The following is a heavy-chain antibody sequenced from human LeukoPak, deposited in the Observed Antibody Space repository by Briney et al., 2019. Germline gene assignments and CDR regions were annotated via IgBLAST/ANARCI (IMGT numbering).Heavy chain of an antibody. D-gene: IGHD1-26*01. CDR2: IYTSGST. CDR1: GGSISSYY. V-gene: IGHV4-4*07. CDR3: ARDSGSYLGSRYYYYMDV. Sequence: PSETLSLTCTVSGGSISSYYWSWIRQPAGKGLEWIGRIYTSGSTNNNPSLKSRVTMSVDTSKNQFSLKLSSVTAADTAVYYCARDSGSYLGSRYYYYMDVWGKGTTVTISS. J-gene: IGHJ6*03.